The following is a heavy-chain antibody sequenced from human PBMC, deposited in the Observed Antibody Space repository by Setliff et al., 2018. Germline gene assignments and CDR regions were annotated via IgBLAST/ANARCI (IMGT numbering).Heavy chain of an antibody. CDR3: ARGIGGYCGSMSCSNESWP. V-gene: IGHV4-34*01. Sequence: PSETLSLTCAVYSGSFSGYFWSWIRQPPGKGLEWIGEINHSGSTNYNPSLKSRVTISVDTSKNQFSLKLSSVTAADTAVYYCARGIGGYCGSMSCSNESWPWGQGTLVTVSS. CDR1: SGSFSGYF. J-gene: IGHJ5*02. D-gene: IGHD2-2*01. CDR2: INHSGST.